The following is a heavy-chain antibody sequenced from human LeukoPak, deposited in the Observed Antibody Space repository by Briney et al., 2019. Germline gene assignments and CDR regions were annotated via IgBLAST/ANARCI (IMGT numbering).Heavy chain of an antibody. J-gene: IGHJ6*02. D-gene: IGHD3-10*01. V-gene: IGHV4-59*08. CDR3: ARLEITMFRGVKNGMDV. CDR1: GGSMSYNY. CDR2: IDYSGST. Sequence: KPSETLSLTCTVSGGSMSYNYWSWIRQPPGKGLEWIGFIDYSGSTNYNPSLRSRVTISVDTSKNQFSLKLSSVTAADTAVYYCARLEITMFRGVKNGMDVWGQGTTVTVSS.